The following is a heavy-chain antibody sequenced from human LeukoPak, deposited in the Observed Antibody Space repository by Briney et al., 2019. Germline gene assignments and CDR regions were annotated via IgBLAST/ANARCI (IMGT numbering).Heavy chain of an antibody. V-gene: IGHV1-2*02. CDR2: INPNSGGT. J-gene: IGHJ4*02. CDR3: ARGDIVVVVAATPTSYYFDY. D-gene: IGHD2-15*01. Sequence: GASVKVSCKASGYTFTGYYMHWVRQAPGQGLEWMGWINPNSGGTNYAQKFQGRVTMTRDTSFSTAYMELSRLRSDDTAVYYCARGDIVVVVAATPTSYYFDYWGQGTLVTVSS. CDR1: GYTFTGYY.